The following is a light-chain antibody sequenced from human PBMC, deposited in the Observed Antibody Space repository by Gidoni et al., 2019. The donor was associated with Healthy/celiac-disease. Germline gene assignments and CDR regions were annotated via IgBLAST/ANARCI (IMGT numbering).Light chain of an antibody. J-gene: IGKJ1*01. CDR3: QKYNSALRT. V-gene: IGKV1-27*01. CDR2: AAS. Sequence: DIQMTQSPSSLSASVGDRVTITCRASQGISNYLAWYQQKPGKVPKLLIYAASTLQSGVPSLFRGCGSGTDFTLPISRLQPEDVATYYCQKYNSALRTFGQGTKVEIK. CDR1: QGISNY.